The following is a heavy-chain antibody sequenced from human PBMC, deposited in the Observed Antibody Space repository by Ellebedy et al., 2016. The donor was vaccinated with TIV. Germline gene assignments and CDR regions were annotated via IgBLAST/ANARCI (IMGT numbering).Heavy chain of an antibody. CDR2: IYFSGST. CDR1: GGSISGYY. D-gene: IGHD3-10*01. V-gene: IGHV4-59*01. CDR3: VRSGSGGSYYTDYHYYGMDV. J-gene: IGHJ6*02. Sequence: MPSETLSLTCTVSGGSISGYYWSWIRQAPGKGLEWIGYIYFSGSTKYNPSLKSRVTISVDTSKNHFSLKLTSVTAADTAVYYCVRSGSGGSYYTDYHYYGMDVWGQGTTVTVSS.